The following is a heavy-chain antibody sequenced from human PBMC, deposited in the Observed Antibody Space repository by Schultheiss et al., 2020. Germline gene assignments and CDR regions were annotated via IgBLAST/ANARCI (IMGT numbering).Heavy chain of an antibody. CDR2: IYHSGST. V-gene: IGHV4-30-2*01. J-gene: IGHJ4*02. Sequence: SETMSLTCAVSGGSISSGGYSWSWIRQPPGKGLEWIGYIYHSGSTYYNPSLKSRVTISVDRSKNQFSLKLSSVTAADTAVYYCARDRSSRPGLDYWGQGTLVTVSS. CDR1: GGSISSGGYS. CDR3: ARDRSSRPGLDY.